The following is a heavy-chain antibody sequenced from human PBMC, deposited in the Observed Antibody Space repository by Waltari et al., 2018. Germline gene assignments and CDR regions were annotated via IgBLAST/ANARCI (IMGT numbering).Heavy chain of an antibody. CDR1: GGSFSGYY. J-gene: IGHJ4*02. CDR2: INHSGST. CDR3: ARGRGLAARLFDY. V-gene: IGHV4-34*01. D-gene: IGHD6-6*01. Sequence: QVQLQQWGAGLLKPSETLSLTCAVYGGSFSGYYWSWIRQPPGKGLEWIGEINHSGSTNYNPSLKSRVTISVDTSKNQFSLKLSSVTAADTAVYYCARGRGLAARLFDYWGQGTLVTVSS.